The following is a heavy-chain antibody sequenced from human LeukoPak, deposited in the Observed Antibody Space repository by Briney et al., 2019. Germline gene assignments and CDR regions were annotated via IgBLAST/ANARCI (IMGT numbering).Heavy chain of an antibody. V-gene: IGHV4-30-2*01. CDR2: IHHSGST. Sequence: SETLSLTCAVSGGSISSGGYSWSWIRQPPGKGLEWIGYIHHSGSTYYNPSLKSRVTISVDRSKNQFSLKLSSVTAADTAVYYCARVYRMVPDYWGQGTLVTVSS. CDR1: GGSISSGGYS. D-gene: IGHD2-8*01. CDR3: ARVYRMVPDY. J-gene: IGHJ4*02.